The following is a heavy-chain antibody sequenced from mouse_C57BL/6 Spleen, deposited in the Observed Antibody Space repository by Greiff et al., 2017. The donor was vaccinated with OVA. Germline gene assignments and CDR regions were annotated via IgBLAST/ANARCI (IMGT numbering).Heavy chain of an antibody. J-gene: IGHJ2*01. CDR3: ARDRKFPYYFDY. Sequence: EVKLVESGGGLVKPGGSLKLSCAASGFTFSSYAMSWVRQTPEKRLEWVATISDGGSYTYYPDNVKGRFTISRDNAKNNLYLQMSHLKSEDTAMYYCARDRKFPYYFDYWGKGTTLTVSS. CDR2: ISDGGSYT. CDR1: GFTFSSYA. V-gene: IGHV5-4*01.